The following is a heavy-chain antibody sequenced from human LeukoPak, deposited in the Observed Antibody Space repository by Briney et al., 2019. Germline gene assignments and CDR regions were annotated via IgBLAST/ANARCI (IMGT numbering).Heavy chain of an antibody. D-gene: IGHD2-15*01. CDR2: INHSGST. CDR3: AREAGYCSGGSCYSVSTFDY. Sequence: SETLSLTCAVYGGSFSGYYWSWIRQPPGKGLEWIGEINHSGSTNYNPSLKSRVTISVDTSKNQFSLKLCSVTAADTAVYYCAREAGYCSGGSCYSVSTFDYWGQGTLVTVSS. V-gene: IGHV4-34*01. CDR1: GGSFSGYY. J-gene: IGHJ4*02.